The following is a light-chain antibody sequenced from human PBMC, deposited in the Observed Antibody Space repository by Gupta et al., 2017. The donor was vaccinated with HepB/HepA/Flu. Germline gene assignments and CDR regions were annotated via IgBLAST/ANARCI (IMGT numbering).Light chain of an antibody. CDR2: KDT. CDR1: ALPKPY. Sequence: SYELTQPPSVSVSPGQTASISCSGDALPKPYAYWYQQKPGQAPVLLISKDTERPSGIPERFSASTSGTTVTLTISGVQAEDEADYYCQSADSSGTLWVFGGGTKLTVL. V-gene: IGLV3-25*03. CDR3: QSADSSGTLWV. J-gene: IGLJ3*02.